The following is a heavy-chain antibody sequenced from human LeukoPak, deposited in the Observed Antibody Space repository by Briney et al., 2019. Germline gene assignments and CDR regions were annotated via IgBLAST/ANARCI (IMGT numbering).Heavy chain of an antibody. V-gene: IGHV4-31*03. CDR1: GGSISSCGYY. Sequence: TLSPPCTVSGGSISSCGYYWSWIRQHPGKGLEWIGYIYYSGSTSYNPSLKSRVTISVDTSKNQFSLKLSSVTAADTAMYYCARCRIAAGSIWEDYWGQGTLVTVSS. D-gene: IGHD6-13*01. CDR2: IYYSGST. CDR3: ARCRIAAGSIWEDY. J-gene: IGHJ4*02.